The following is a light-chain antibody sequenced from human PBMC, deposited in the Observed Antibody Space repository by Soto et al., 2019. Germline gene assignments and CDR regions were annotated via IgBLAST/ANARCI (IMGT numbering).Light chain of an antibody. V-gene: IGKV1-39*01. CDR3: QQSYSSPS. CDR2: AAS. Sequence: DIQITQSPSSLSASVGDRVNITFRASQTISSYLNWYQQKPGKAPNLLIYAASSLRSGVPSKFSGSGSGTDFTLTISSLKPEDSATSYCQQSYSSPSFGKGTRLEIK. J-gene: IGKJ5*01. CDR1: QTISSY.